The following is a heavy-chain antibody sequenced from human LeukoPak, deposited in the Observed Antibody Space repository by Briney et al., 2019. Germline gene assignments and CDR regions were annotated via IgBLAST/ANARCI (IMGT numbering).Heavy chain of an antibody. D-gene: IGHD3-16*01. J-gene: IGHJ6*02. V-gene: IGHV3-66*01. CDR3: ASLGGYLLNYYYGMDV. CDR2: IYSGGST. Sequence: GSLRLSCAASGFTVSSNYMSWVRQAPGKGLEWVSVIYSGGSTYYADSVKGRFTISRDNSKNTLYLQMNSLRAEDTAVYYCASLGGYLLNYYYGMDVWGQGTTVTVSS. CDR1: GFTVSSNY.